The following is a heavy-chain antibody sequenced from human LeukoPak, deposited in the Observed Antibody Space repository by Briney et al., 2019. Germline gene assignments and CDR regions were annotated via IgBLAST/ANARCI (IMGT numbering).Heavy chain of an antibody. V-gene: IGHV3-48*03. CDR1: GFTFSSYE. Sequence: GGSLRLSCAASGFTFSSYEMNWVRQAPGKGLEWVSFITSSGTSIFYADSVKGRFTISRDNAKNTLYLQMNSLRAEDTAVYYCARGNDGYNLFDYWGQGTLVTVSS. CDR3: ARGNDGYNLFDY. D-gene: IGHD5-24*01. J-gene: IGHJ4*02. CDR2: ITSSGTSI.